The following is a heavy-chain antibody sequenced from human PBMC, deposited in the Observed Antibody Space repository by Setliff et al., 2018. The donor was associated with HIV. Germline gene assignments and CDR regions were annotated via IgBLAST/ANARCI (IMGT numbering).Heavy chain of an antibody. V-gene: IGHV4-30-4*01. CDR2: IYYSGST. J-gene: IGHJ6*03. D-gene: IGHD3-22*01. Sequence: SETLSLTCTVSGGSISSGDYYWSWIRQRPGKGLEWIGYIYYSGSTSYNPSLKSRLTMSVDTSKNYFSLKLRSVTAADTGVYYCARTYYDSSGYYYYMDVWGKGTTVTVSS. CDR1: GGSISSGDYY. CDR3: ARTYYDSSGYYYYMDV.